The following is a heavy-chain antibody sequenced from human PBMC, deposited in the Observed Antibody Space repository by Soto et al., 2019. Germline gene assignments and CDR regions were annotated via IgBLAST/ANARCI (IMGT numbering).Heavy chain of an antibody. D-gene: IGHD1-26*01. CDR2: LSNTGRRT. V-gene: IGHV3-23*01. J-gene: IGHJ4*02. Sequence: PXGSLLLACLVSVFPFGANAMSWVRQAPGKGLEWVSGLSNTGRRTSYADSVKGRFNISRDNSENTVYLQMNSLRVEDKAVYYCATEMGATQGPFDNWGQGTLVTVSS. CDR1: VFPFGANA. CDR3: ATEMGATQGPFDN.